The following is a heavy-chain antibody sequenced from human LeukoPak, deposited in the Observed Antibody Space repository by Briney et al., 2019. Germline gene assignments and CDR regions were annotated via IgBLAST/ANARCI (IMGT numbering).Heavy chain of an antibody. CDR3: ARVYGSGSYYNVRTYYYYMDV. D-gene: IGHD3-10*01. CDR1: GGSISSYY. Sequence: PSETLSLTCTVSGGSISSYYWSWIRQPPGKGLEWIGYIYYSGSTNYNPSLKSRVTISVDTSKNQFSLKLSSVTAADTAVYYCARVYGSGSYYNVRTYYYYMDVWGKGTTVTISS. V-gene: IGHV4-59*01. CDR2: IYYSGST. J-gene: IGHJ6*03.